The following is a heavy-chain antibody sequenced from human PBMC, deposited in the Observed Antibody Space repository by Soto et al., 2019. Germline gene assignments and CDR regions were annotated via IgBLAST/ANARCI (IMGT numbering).Heavy chain of an antibody. Sequence: GGPLRLSCAASGFPFSSYGMHWFRQAPGKGLEWVAVIWYDGSNKYYADSVKGRFTISRDNSKNTLYLQMNSLRAEDTAVYYCAREVKWQHDWYYYGMDVWGQGTTVTVSS. J-gene: IGHJ6*02. CDR2: IWYDGSNK. CDR3: AREVKWQHDWYYYGMDV. CDR1: GFPFSSYG. V-gene: IGHV3-33*01. D-gene: IGHD1-26*01.